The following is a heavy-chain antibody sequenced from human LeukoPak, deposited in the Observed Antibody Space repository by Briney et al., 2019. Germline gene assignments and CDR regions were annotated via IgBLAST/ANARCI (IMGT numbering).Heavy chain of an antibody. V-gene: IGHV3-23*01. Sequence: GGSLRLSCAASGFTFSSYAMSWVRQAPGKGLEWVSAISGSGGSTYYADSVKGRFTISRDNSKNTLYLQMNSLRAEDTAVYYCAKDRNSGFLAVAGASDYWGQGTLVTVSS. CDR1: GFTFSSYA. J-gene: IGHJ4*02. CDR3: AKDRNSGFLAVAGASDY. D-gene: IGHD6-19*01. CDR2: ISGSGGST.